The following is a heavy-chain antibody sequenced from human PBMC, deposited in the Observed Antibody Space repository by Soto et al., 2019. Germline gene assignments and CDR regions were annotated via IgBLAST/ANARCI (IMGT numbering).Heavy chain of an antibody. D-gene: IGHD3-10*02. Sequence: XGSLRLSCAASGFVFSDFQVNWVRQAPGRGLEWLASITGTSAFLFYADSIKGRFTISRDNPKNFLFLQMDSLGPEDTAVYYCARDNLAVQGAFDHWGQGSLVTVSS. J-gene: IGHJ4*02. CDR1: GFVFSDFQ. V-gene: IGHV3-21*01. CDR2: ITGTSAFL. CDR3: ARDNLAVQGAFDH.